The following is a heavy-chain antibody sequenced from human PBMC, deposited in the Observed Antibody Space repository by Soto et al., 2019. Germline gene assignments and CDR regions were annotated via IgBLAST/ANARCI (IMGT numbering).Heavy chain of an antibody. CDR1: GFTFSNYG. CDR3: AKARVRIVGANSFDY. CDR2: ISDDGDKR. Sequence: GGSLRLSCVVSGFTFSNYGMHWVRQPPGKGLEWVALISDDGDKRYYADSVRGRLIISRDNSKDTLYLQMNSLGPDDTAVYFCAKARVRIVGANSFDYWGQGTPVTVSS. J-gene: IGHJ4*02. V-gene: IGHV3-30*18. D-gene: IGHD1-26*01.